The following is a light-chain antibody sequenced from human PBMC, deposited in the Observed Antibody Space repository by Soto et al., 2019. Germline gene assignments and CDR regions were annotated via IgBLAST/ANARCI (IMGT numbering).Light chain of an antibody. Sequence: EMVLTQSAGTLSLSPGERATLSCRASQSVSSSYLAWYQQKPGQAPRLLIYGASSRATGIPDRFSGSGSGTDFTLTISRLEPEDFAVYYCQQYGSSPYTFGQGTKVDIK. J-gene: IGKJ2*01. CDR2: GAS. CDR1: QSVSSSY. CDR3: QQYGSSPYT. V-gene: IGKV3-20*01.